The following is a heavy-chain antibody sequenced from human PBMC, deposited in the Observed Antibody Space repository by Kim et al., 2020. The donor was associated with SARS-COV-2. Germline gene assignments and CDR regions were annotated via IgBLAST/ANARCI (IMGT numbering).Heavy chain of an antibody. V-gene: IGHV3-23*01. Sequence: GGSLKLSCAASGFTFSSYAMSWVRQAPGKGLEWVSAISGSGGSTYYADSVKGRFTISRDNSKNTLYLQMNSLRAEDTAVYYCAKDLRVAREIDYWGQGTLVTVSS. CDR1: GFTFSSYA. D-gene: IGHD6-6*01. CDR2: ISGSGGST. J-gene: IGHJ4*02. CDR3: AKDLRVAREIDY.